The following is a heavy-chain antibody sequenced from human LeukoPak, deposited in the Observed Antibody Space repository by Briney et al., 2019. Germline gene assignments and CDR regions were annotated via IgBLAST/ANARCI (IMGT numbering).Heavy chain of an antibody. CDR2: IIPIFGTA. D-gene: IGHD5-24*01. CDR1: GGTFSSYA. V-gene: IGHV1-69*06. Sequence: EASVKVSCKASGGTFSSYAISWVREAPGQGLEWMGGIIPIFGTANYAQKFQGRVTITADKSTSTAYMELRSLRSDDTAVYFCARINRRGDGYNNPDYWGQGTLVTVSS. J-gene: IGHJ4*02. CDR3: ARINRRGDGYNNPDY.